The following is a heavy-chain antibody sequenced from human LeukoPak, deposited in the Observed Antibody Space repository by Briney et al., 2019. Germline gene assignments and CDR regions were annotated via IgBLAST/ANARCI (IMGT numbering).Heavy chain of an antibody. J-gene: IGHJ4*02. CDR3: AREPYYYDSSGYPYYFDY. CDR2: ISSSGSTI. V-gene: IGHV3-48*03. Sequence: PGGSLRLSCAASGFTFSSYEMNWVRQAPGKGLEWVSYISSSGSTIYYADSVKGRFTISRDNAKNSLYLQMNSLRAEDTAVYYCAREPYYYDSSGYPYYFDYWGQGTLVTVSS. CDR1: GFTFSSYE. D-gene: IGHD3-22*01.